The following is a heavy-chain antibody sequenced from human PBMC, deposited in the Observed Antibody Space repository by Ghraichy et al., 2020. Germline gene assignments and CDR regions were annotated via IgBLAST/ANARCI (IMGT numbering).Heavy chain of an antibody. Sequence: SETLSLTCSVSGGSISNYYWSWIRQPPGKGLEWIGYIYYSGSTNYNPSLKSRVTISVDTSKKQFSLKLSSVTAADTAVYYCARARYFDFWSDPYGMDVWGQGTTVTVSS. CDR1: GGSISNYY. V-gene: IGHV4-59*01. CDR2: IYYSGST. CDR3: ARARYFDFWSDPYGMDV. D-gene: IGHD3-3*01. J-gene: IGHJ6*02.